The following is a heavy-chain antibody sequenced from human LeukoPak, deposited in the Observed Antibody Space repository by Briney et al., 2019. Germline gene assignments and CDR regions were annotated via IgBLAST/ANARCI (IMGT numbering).Heavy chain of an antibody. D-gene: IGHD5-18*01. CDR1: GFTFSSYA. J-gene: IGHJ4*02. Sequence: GGSLRLSCAAPGFTFSSYAMSWVRQAPGKGLEWVSSSRGSGGNTYYADSVKGRFTISRDNSKNTLYLQMNSLRAEDTAVYYCAKVHYTYGGIDYWGQGTLVTVSS. V-gene: IGHV3-23*01. CDR2: SRGSGGNT. CDR3: AKVHYTYGGIDY.